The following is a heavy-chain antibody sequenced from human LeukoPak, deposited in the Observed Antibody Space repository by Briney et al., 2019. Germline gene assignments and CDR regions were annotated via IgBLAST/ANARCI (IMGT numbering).Heavy chain of an antibody. V-gene: IGHV3-30*18. CDR1: GFTFSSYG. Sequence: PGRSLRLSCAASGFTFSSYGMHWVRQAPGKGLEWVAVISYDGSNKYYADSVKGRFTISRDNSKNTLYLQMNSLRAEDTAVYYCAKDRFYYFDYWGQGTLVTVSS. D-gene: IGHD3-3*01. CDR3: AKDRFYYFDY. CDR2: ISYDGSNK. J-gene: IGHJ4*02.